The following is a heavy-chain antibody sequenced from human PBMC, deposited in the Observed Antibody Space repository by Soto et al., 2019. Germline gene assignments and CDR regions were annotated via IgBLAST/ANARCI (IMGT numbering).Heavy chain of an antibody. CDR2: ISTYNRNT. Sequence: ASVRVSCKASGYTFTTYGINWVRQAPGQGLEWMGWISTYNRNTNYAQKVQGRVTMTTDTSTSTAYMELRSLTSDDAAVYYCAIEGTVDIAATVPPWDSYYGMDVWGQGT. D-gene: IGHD5-12*01. J-gene: IGHJ6*02. CDR1: GYTFTTYG. CDR3: AIEGTVDIAATVPPWDSYYGMDV. V-gene: IGHV1-18*01.